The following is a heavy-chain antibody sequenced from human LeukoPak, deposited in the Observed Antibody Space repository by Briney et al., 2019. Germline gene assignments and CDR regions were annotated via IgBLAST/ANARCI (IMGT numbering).Heavy chain of an antibody. CDR1: GFTFSSYW. J-gene: IGHJ4*02. V-gene: IGHV3-7*03. Sequence: SGGSLRLSCAASGFTFSSYWMSWVRQAPGKGLEWVANIKQDGSEKYYVDSVKGRFTISRDNAKNSLYLQMNSLRAEDTAVYYCAKDFRVYSYGPSGFDYWGQGTLVTVSS. CDR2: IKQDGSEK. D-gene: IGHD5-18*01. CDR3: AKDFRVYSYGPSGFDY.